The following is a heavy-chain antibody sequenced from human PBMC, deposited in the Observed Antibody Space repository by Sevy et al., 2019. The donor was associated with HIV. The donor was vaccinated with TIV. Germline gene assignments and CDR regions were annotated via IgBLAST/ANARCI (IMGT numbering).Heavy chain of an antibody. CDR3: ARAHQDYYYGMDV. CDR2: IYYSGST. Sequence: SETLSLTCTVSGDSISSYYWSWIRQPPGKGLEWIGYIYYSGSTNYNPSLKSRVAISKDTSKNQFSLKLSSVTAADTAVYYCARAHQDYYYGMDVWGQGTTVTVPS. D-gene: IGHD2-2*01. J-gene: IGHJ6*02. CDR1: GDSISSYY. V-gene: IGHV4-59*01.